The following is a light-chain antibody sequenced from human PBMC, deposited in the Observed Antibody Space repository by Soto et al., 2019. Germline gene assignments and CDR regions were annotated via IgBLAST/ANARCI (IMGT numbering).Light chain of an antibody. V-gene: IGKV1-5*03. CDR2: KAS. CDR3: QQYNSYSQT. J-gene: IGKJ2*01. Sequence: DLQMTQSPSTLSASVGDRVTITCRASQSISSWLAWYQQKPGKVPKLLIYKASSLESGVPSRFSGSGSGTEFTLTISSLQPDDFATYYCQQYNSYSQTFGQGTKLEIK. CDR1: QSISSW.